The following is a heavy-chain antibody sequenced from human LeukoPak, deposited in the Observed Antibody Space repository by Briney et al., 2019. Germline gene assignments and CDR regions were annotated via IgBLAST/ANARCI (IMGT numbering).Heavy chain of an antibody. V-gene: IGHV3-30-3*01. CDR2: ISYDGSNK. CDR1: GFTFSSYA. CDR3: ARAGYCSSTSCPYYYYYYGMDV. D-gene: IGHD2-2*01. Sequence: GGSLRLSCAASGFTFSSYAMHWVRQAPGKGLEWVAVISYDGSNKYYADSVKGRFTISRDNSKNTLYLQMSSLRAEDTAVYYCARAGYCSSTSCPYYYYYYGMDVWGQGTTVTVSS. J-gene: IGHJ6*02.